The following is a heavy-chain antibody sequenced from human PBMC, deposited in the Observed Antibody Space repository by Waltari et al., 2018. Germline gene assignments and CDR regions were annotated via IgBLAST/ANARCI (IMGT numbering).Heavy chain of an antibody. Sequence: QVQLQESGPGLVKPSETLSLTCAVSGYSISSGYYWCWIRQPPGQGLEWIGSIYHSGSTYYNPSLKSRVTISVDTSKNQFSLKLSSVTAADTAVYYCARLFRLYDILTGYHDSFDYWGQGTLVTVSS. J-gene: IGHJ4*02. CDR2: IYHSGST. CDR1: GYSISSGYY. CDR3: ARLFRLYDILTGYHDSFDY. V-gene: IGHV4-38-2*01. D-gene: IGHD3-9*01.